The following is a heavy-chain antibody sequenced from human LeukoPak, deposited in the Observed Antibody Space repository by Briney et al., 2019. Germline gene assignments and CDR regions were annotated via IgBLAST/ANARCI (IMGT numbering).Heavy chain of an antibody. CDR2: INPNSGST. Sequence: GASVKVSCKASGYTFTGYYMHWVRQAPGQGLEWMGWINPNSGSTNYAQKSQGRVTMTRDTSISTAYMELSRLRSDDTAVYYCARVGVPAATQGDFDYWGQGTLVTVSS. J-gene: IGHJ4*02. V-gene: IGHV1-2*02. CDR1: GYTFTGYY. D-gene: IGHD2-2*01. CDR3: ARVGVPAATQGDFDY.